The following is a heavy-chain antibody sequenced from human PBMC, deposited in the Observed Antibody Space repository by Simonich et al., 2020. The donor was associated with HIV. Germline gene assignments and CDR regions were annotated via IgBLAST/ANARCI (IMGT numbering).Heavy chain of an antibody. Sequence: QVQLGQSGTEVKKPGASVKVSCKVSGHTLTELSMHWVRQAPGNGLEWMVGFDTEEGKTIYAQEFQGRVTLTEDTSTDTAYMELSSLRSEDTAVYYCATWEIKDNVLTGYTYWYFDLWGRGTLVTVSS. J-gene: IGHJ2*01. D-gene: IGHD3-9*01. CDR3: ATWEIKDNVLTGYTYWYFDL. CDR2: FDTEEGKT. CDR1: GHTLTELS. V-gene: IGHV1-24*01.